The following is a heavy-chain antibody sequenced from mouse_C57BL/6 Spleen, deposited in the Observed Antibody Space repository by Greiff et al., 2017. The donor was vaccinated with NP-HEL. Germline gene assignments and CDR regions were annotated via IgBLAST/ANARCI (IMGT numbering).Heavy chain of an antibody. J-gene: IGHJ4*01. CDR2: ISSGSSTI. Sequence: EVKLMESGGGLVKPGGSLKLSCAASGFTFSDYGMHWVRQAPEKGLEWVAYISSGSSTIYYADTVKGRFTISRDNAKNTLFLQMTSLRSEDTAMYDLARRGGRHAMDYWGQGTSVTVSS. CDR1: GFTFSDYG. V-gene: IGHV5-17*01. D-gene: IGHD1-1*01. CDR3: ARRGGRHAMDY.